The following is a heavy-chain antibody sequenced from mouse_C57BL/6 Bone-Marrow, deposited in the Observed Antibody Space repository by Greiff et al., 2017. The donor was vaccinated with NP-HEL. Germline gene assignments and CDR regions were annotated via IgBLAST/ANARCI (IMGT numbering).Heavy chain of an antibody. CDR3: ARGDLTTVVDYFDY. CDR1: GYTFTSYG. V-gene: IGHV1-81*01. CDR2: IYPRSGNT. Sequence: QVQLQQSGAELARPGASVKLSCKASGYTFTSYGISWVKQRTGQGLEWIGEIYPRSGNTYYNEKFKGKATLTADKSSSTAYMELRSLTSEDSAVYFCARGDLTTVVDYFDYWGQGTTLTVSS. J-gene: IGHJ2*01. D-gene: IGHD1-1*01.